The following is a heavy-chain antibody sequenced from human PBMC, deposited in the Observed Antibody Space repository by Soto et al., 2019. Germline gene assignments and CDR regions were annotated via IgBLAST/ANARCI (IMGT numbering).Heavy chain of an antibody. J-gene: IGHJ6*02. Sequence: QVQLQESGPGLVKPSETLSLSCTVSGGSISSYYWSWFRQSPGKRMEWIGYVHHSWGSSYNPSLQSRVAISLHTSKSQFSLKVTSVTATATAVYSCARQGFGPLHGLVDVWGQGTTVTVSS. CDR3: ARQGFGPLHGLVDV. V-gene: IGHV4-59*08. D-gene: IGHD3-10*01. CDR2: VHHSWGS. CDR1: GGSISSYY.